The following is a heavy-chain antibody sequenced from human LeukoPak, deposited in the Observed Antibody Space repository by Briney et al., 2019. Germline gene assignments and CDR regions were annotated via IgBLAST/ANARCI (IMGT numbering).Heavy chain of an antibody. CDR3: ARIYDRSGFDF. CDR1: GGSISSSYYY. V-gene: IGHV4-39*01. J-gene: IGHJ4*02. D-gene: IGHD3-22*01. Sequence: SETLSLTCTVSGGSISSSYYYWGWIRQPPGKGLEWIGSIYYSGSTYYNPSLKSRVIISVDTSKNQFSLKLSSVTAADTAVYYCARIYDRSGFDFWGQGTLVTVSS. CDR2: IYYSGST.